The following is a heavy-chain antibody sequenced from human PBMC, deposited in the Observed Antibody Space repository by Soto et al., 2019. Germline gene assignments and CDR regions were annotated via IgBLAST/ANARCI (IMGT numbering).Heavy chain of an antibody. CDR3: ARGALWFAAFDY. CDR2: IYDSGNT. Sequence: QVQLQESGPGLVKPSETLSLTCTVSGGSISSHYWSWIRQPPGKGLEWIGYIYDSGNTNYNPSLNSRVTISRDTSKNQFSLKLTSVTAADTAVYYCARGALWFAAFDYWGQGNLVTVS. D-gene: IGHD3-10*01. J-gene: IGHJ4*02. CDR1: GGSISSHY. V-gene: IGHV4-59*11.